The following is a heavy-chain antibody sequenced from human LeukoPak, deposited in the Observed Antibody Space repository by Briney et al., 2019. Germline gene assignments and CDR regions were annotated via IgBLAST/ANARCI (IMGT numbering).Heavy chain of an antibody. Sequence: ASVKVSCKASGYTFTGYYMHWVRQAPGQGLEWMGWINPNSGGTNYAQKFQGRVTMTRDTSISTAYMELSGLRSDDTAVYYCASDIVVVPAAMDDYWGQGTLVTVSS. D-gene: IGHD2-2*01. CDR1: GYTFTGYY. V-gene: IGHV1-2*02. CDR3: ASDIVVVPAAMDDY. CDR2: INPNSGGT. J-gene: IGHJ4*02.